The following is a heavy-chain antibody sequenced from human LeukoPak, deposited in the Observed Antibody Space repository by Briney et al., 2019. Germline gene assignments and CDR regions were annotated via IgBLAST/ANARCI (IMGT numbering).Heavy chain of an antibody. CDR3: AGTRSGYRNGNYYFYMDV. Sequence: SETLSLTCYVSGGSITNFYWRWIRQSPGKGLEWIGYVYTSGSTDYNTSLKSRVTISLDTSKTQFSLDLKYMTATDTAVYFCAGTRSGYRNGNYYFYMDVWGKGTTVTVSS. V-gene: IGHV4-59*01. J-gene: IGHJ6*03. CDR2: VYTSGST. CDR1: GGSITNFY. D-gene: IGHD5-18*01.